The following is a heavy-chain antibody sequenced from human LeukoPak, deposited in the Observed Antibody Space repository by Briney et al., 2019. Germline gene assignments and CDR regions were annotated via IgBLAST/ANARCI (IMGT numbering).Heavy chain of an antibody. D-gene: IGHD2-21*02. Sequence: ASVKVSCKASGYTFISYGISWVRQAPGQGLEGMGWISGYNGNTNYAQNLQGRVTMTTDTSMSTAYMELRSLRSDDTAVYYCARGLGVVTAQSEQPKPRYFDLWGRGTQVTVSS. J-gene: IGHJ2*01. CDR1: GYTFISYG. V-gene: IGHV1-18*01. CDR2: ISGYNGNT. CDR3: ARGLGVVTAQSEQPKPRYFDL.